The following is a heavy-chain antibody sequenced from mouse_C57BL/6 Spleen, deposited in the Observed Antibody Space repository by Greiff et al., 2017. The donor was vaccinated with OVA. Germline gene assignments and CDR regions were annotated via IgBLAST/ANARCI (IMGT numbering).Heavy chain of an antibody. CDR3: AKMTVVEDYYAMDY. J-gene: IGHJ4*01. CDR1: GFSFTSYG. D-gene: IGHD1-1*01. CDR2: IWSGGST. Sequence: QVQLKESGPGLVQPSQRLSITCTVSGFSFTSYGVHWVRQPPGKGLEWLGVIWSGGSTDYNAAFISRLSISKDNSKSQVFFKMNSLQADDTAIYYCAKMTVVEDYYAMDYWGQGTSVTVSS. V-gene: IGHV2-4*01.